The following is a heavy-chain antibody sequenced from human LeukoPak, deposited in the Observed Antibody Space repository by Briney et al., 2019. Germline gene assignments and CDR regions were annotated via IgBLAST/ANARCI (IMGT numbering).Heavy chain of an antibody. CDR3: ARQRGKGTSDY. CDR2: ISSSSSTI. CDR1: GFTFSSYS. J-gene: IGHJ4*02. Sequence: GGSLRLSCAASGFTFSSYSMDWGCQAPREGLGWVSCISSSSSTIYYAHSVKGRFTNSRENAKNSLYLQMNSLRAEDTAVYYCARQRGKGTSDYWGQGTLVTVSS. V-gene: IGHV3-48*01.